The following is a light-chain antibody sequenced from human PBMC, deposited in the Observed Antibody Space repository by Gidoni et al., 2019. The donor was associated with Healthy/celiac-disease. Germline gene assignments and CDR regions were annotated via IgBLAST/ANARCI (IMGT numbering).Light chain of an antibody. V-gene: IGKV1-5*03. J-gene: IGKJ1*01. CDR3: QQYNSYSSSWT. CDR2: TAS. CDR1: QSISRW. Sequence: DIQMTQSSPTLSVSVGDRVTITCRASQSISRWLAWYQQKQGKAPKLLIYTASRLESGGPSRFSGSGSGTEFTLTISSLQPDDFATDYCQQYNSYSSSWTFGQGTKVEIK.